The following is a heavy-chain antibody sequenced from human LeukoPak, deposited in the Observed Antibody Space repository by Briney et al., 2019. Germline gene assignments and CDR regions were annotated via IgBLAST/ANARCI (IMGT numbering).Heavy chain of an antibody. Sequence: SVKVSCKASGGTFSSYAISWVRQAPGQGLEWMGGIISIFGTANYAQKFQGRVTITADESTSTAYMELSSLRSEDTAVYYCARDSSGYYSSHRKLDIWGQGTMVTVSS. D-gene: IGHD3-22*01. J-gene: IGHJ3*02. CDR1: GGTFSSYA. V-gene: IGHV1-69*13. CDR2: IISIFGTA. CDR3: ARDSSGYYSSHRKLDI.